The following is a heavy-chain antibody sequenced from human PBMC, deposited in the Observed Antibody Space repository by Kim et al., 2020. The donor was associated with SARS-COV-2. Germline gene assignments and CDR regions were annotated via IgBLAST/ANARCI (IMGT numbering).Heavy chain of an antibody. J-gene: IGHJ6*02. CDR2: IRSKAYGGTT. CDR1: GFTFGDYA. Sequence: GGSLRLSCTASGFTFGDYAMSWFRQAPGKGLEWVGFIRSKAYGGTTEYAASVKGRFTISRDDSKSIAYLQMNSLKTEDTAVYYCTRDQWEQHPMGYYYGMDVWGQGTTVTVSS. D-gene: IGHD1-26*01. CDR3: TRDQWEQHPMGYYYGMDV. V-gene: IGHV3-49*03.